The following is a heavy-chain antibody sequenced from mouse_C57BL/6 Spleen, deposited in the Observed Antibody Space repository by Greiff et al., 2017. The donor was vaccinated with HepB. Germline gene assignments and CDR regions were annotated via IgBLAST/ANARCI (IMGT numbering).Heavy chain of an antibody. J-gene: IGHJ2*01. CDR1: GYTFTSYT. V-gene: IGHV1-4*01. Sequence: VQLQQSGAELARPGASVKMSCKASGYTFTSYTMHWVKQRPGPGLEWIGYINPSSGYTKYNQKFKDKATLTADKSSSTAYMQSSSLTSEDCAVYYCGRTQGGWGQGIALTVAS. CDR2: INPSSGYT. CDR3: GRTQGG.